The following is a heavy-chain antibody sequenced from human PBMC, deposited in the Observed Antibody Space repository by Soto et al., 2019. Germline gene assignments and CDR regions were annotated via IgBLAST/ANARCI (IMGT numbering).Heavy chain of an antibody. CDR3: ARGYTAPGGYYGMDV. D-gene: IGHD5-18*01. CDR1: GGSISSYY. V-gene: IGHV4-59*01. Sequence: SETLSLTCTVSGGSISSYYWSWIRQPPGKGLEWIGYIYYSGSTNYNPSLKSRVTISVDTSKNQFSLKLSSVTAADTAVYYCARGYTAPGGYYGMDVWGQGTTVTVS. J-gene: IGHJ6*02. CDR2: IYYSGST.